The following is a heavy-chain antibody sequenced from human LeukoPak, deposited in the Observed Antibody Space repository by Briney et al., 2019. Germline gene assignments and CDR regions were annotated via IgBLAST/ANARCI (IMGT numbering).Heavy chain of an antibody. CDR1: GFTFSSYE. Sequence: GGSLRLSCAASGFTFSSYEMNWVRQAPGKGLEWVSYISSSGSTIYYADSVKGRFTISRDNAKNSLYPQMNSLRAEDTAVYCAELGITMIGGVWGKGTTVTISS. J-gene: IGHJ6*04. D-gene: IGHD3-10*02. CDR2: ISSSGSTI. V-gene: IGHV3-48*03. CDR3: AELGITMIGGV.